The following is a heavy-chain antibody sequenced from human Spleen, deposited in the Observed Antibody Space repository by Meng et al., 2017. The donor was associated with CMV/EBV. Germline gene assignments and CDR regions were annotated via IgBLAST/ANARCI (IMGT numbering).Heavy chain of an antibody. J-gene: IGHJ4*02. CDR1: GYTFTGYY. CDR2: ISPYGGGT. Sequence: ASVKVSCKASGYTFTGYYMHWVRQAPGQGLEWMGWISPYGGGTNYAQRFQGRVTMTRDTSISTAYMELSRLRSDDTAVYYCASDRGLRGYYFDYWGQGTLVTVSS. D-gene: IGHD4-17*01. CDR3: ASDRGLRGYYFDY. V-gene: IGHV1-2*02.